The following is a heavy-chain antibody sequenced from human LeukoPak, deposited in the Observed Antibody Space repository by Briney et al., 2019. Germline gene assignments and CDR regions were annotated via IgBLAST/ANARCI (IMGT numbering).Heavy chain of an antibody. Sequence: GGSLRLSCAASGFTFSSYWMSWVRQAPGKGLEWVANIKQDGSEKYYVDSVKGRFTISRDNAKNSLYLQMNSLRAEDTAVYYCARPRGYSGYGEFDYWGQGTLVTVSS. CDR2: IKQDGSEK. J-gene: IGHJ4*02. V-gene: IGHV3-7*01. D-gene: IGHD5-12*01. CDR1: GFTFSSYW. CDR3: ARPRGYSGYGEFDY.